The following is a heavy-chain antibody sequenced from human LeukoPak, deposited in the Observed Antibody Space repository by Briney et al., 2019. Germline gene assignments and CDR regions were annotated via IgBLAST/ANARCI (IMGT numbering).Heavy chain of an antibody. CDR1: GGSFSGYY. CDR3: ALSYYYDSRSLDY. V-gene: IGHV4-34*01. J-gene: IGHJ4*02. Sequence: SETLSLTCAVYGGSFSGYYWSWIRQPSGKGLEWIGEINHSGSTNYNPSLKSRVTISVDTSKNQFSLKLSSVTAADTAVYYCALSYYYDSRSLDYWGQGTLVTVSS. D-gene: IGHD3-22*01. CDR2: INHSGST.